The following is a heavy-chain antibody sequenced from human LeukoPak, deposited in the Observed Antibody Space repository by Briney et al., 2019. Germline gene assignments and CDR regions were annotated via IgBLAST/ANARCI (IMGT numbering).Heavy chain of an antibody. CDR2: INLSGST. Sequence: PSETLSLTCAVYGGSFSGYYWSWIRQPPGKGLEWIGGINLSGSTNYNPSLKSRVTISVDTSKNQFFLKRSSVTAANTALYYFARRDIYDSGGHPCDYAFDNWGQGTLVTVSS. V-gene: IGHV4-34*01. D-gene: IGHD3-22*01. J-gene: IGHJ3*02. CDR1: GGSFSGYY. CDR3: ARRDIYDSGGHPCDYAFDN.